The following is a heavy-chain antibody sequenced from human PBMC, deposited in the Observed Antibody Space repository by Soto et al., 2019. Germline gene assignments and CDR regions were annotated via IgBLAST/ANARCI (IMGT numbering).Heavy chain of an antibody. CDR1: GFTFSSYW. D-gene: IGHD3-9*01. CDR3: ARVVGDILTNDGMDV. Sequence: GGSLRLSCAASGFTFSSYWMHWVRQAPGKGLVWVSRINSDGSSTSYADSVKGRFTISRDNAKNTLYLQMNSLRAEDTAVYYCARVVGDILTNDGMDVWGQGTTVTVSS. CDR2: INSDGSST. J-gene: IGHJ6*02. V-gene: IGHV3-74*01.